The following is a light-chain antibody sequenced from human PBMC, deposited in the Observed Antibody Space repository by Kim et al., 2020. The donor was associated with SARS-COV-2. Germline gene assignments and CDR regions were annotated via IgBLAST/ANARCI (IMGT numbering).Light chain of an antibody. Sequence: EIVLTQSPGTLSLSPGERATLSCRASQSVTSNYLAWYQQKPGQPPRLLIYGASSRAGGLPDRFSGSGSGTDFTLTIISLEPEDFAVYYCQQFGSSPWTFGQGTKVEIK. CDR1: QSVTSNY. CDR2: GAS. V-gene: IGKV3-20*01. J-gene: IGKJ1*01. CDR3: QQFGSSPWT.